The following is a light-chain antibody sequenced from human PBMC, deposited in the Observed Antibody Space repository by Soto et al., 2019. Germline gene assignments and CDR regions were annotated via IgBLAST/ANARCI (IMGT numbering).Light chain of an antibody. J-gene: IGKJ4*01. CDR2: DAF. CDR1: QSVGSY. Sequence: EIVLTQSPATLSLSPGERATLSCRASQSVGSYLACYQQKPGQAPRLLIYDAFNRATGIPARFSGSGSGTDFTLTISSLEPEDCAVYYCQQRSNWPPVTFGGGTKVEIK. CDR3: QQRSNWPPVT. V-gene: IGKV3-11*01.